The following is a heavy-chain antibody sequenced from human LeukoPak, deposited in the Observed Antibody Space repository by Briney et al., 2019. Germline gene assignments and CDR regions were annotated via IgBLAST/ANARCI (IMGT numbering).Heavy chain of an antibody. Sequence: PGGSLRLSCAASGFTFSSYGMHWVRQALGKGLEWVAAISYDGSNKYYADSVKGRFTISRDNSKNTLYLQMNSLRAEDTAVYYCAKCGSTVTTHTHFDYWGQGTLVTVSS. V-gene: IGHV3-30*18. D-gene: IGHD4-17*01. CDR3: AKCGSTVTTHTHFDY. CDR1: GFTFSSYG. J-gene: IGHJ4*02. CDR2: ISYDGSNK.